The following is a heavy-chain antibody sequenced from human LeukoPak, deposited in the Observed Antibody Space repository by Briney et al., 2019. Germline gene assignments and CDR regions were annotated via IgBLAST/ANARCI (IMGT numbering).Heavy chain of an antibody. CDR3: AKEHGGSSWYEDAFDI. J-gene: IGHJ3*02. D-gene: IGHD6-13*01. CDR1: GFTFSSYG. Sequence: GGSLRLSCAASGFTFSSYGMSWVRQAPGKGLEWVSDISGSGGSTYYADSVKGRFTISRDNSKNTLYLQMNSLRAEDTAVYYCAKEHGGSSWYEDAFDIWGQGTMVTVSS. V-gene: IGHV3-23*01. CDR2: ISGSGGST.